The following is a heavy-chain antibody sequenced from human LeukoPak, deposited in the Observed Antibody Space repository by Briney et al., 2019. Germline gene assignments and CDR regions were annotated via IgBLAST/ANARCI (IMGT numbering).Heavy chain of an antibody. V-gene: IGHV1-2*02. CDR3: ARIRDNSDFLFDP. Sequence: GASVKVSCKASGYTFTGHYTHWVRQAPGQGLEWMGWINPNSGGTNYAQKFQGRVTMTRDTSISTAYMELSRLTSDDTAVYYCARIRDNSDFLFDPWGQGTLVTVSS. CDR1: GYTFTGHY. CDR2: INPNSGGT. J-gene: IGHJ5*02. D-gene: IGHD1-26*01.